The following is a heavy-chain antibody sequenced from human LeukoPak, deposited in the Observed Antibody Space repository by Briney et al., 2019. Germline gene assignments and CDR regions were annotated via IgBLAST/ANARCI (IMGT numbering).Heavy chain of an antibody. CDR1: GGPISSYY. CDR2: IYTSGST. V-gene: IGHV4-4*09. J-gene: IGHJ6*03. Sequence: PSETLSLTCTVSGGPISSYYWSWIRQPPGKGLEWIGYIYTSGSTNYNPSLKSRVTISVDTSKNQFSLKLSSVTAANTAVYYCARVGPNDYGNVGYYYYMDVWGKGTTVTVSS. CDR3: ARVGPNDYGNVGYYYYMDV. D-gene: IGHD4-11*01.